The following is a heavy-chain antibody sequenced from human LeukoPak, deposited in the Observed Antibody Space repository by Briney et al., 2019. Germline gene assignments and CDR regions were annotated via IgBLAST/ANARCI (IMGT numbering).Heavy chain of an antibody. Sequence: GGSLRLSCADSGFTFSGYWMNWVRQAPGKGLEWVAVMSSDGNKKFYAEYVKGRFTISRDNSENTLYLEMNSLRGEDTAVYYCARGDYDLSGSYHYGMDVWGQGTTVTVSS. D-gene: IGHD3-10*01. CDR3: ARGDYDLSGSYHYGMDV. CDR1: GFTFSGYW. CDR2: MSSDGNKK. V-gene: IGHV3-30-3*01. J-gene: IGHJ6*02.